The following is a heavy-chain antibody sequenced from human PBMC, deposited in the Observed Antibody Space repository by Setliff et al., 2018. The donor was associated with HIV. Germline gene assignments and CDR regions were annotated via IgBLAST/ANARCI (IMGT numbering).Heavy chain of an antibody. CDR3: ARDRDVRTTRVLDY. J-gene: IGHJ4*02. CDR2: ISPHNGNT. D-gene: IGHD3-10*01. CDR1: GYIFSGYG. V-gene: IGHV1-18*01. Sequence: ASVKVSCKASGYIFSGYGISWVRQAPGQGLEWMGWISPHNGNTNYAQKIEGRATMTTDPLTSTAHMEVRSLRSDDTAIYYCARDRDVRTTRVLDYWGQGTLVTVS.